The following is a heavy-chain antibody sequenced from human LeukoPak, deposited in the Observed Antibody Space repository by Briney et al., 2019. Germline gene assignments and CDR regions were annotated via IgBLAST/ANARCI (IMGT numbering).Heavy chain of an antibody. J-gene: IGHJ6*02. V-gene: IGHV1-18*01. CDR2: VSAYNGNT. Sequence: ASVKVSCKASSYTFASYGISWLRQAPGQGLEWVGWVSAYNGNTKYAQKVQGRVSMTTDTSTSTAYMELRSLRSDDTALYYCARVSYGYNCHYGMDVWGQGTTVTVSS. D-gene: IGHD5-18*01. CDR1: SYTFASYG. CDR3: ARVSYGYNCHYGMDV.